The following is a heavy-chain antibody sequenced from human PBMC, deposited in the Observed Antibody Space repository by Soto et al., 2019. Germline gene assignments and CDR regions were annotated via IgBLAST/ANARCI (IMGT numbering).Heavy chain of an antibody. CDR1: GFTVSSNY. CDR3: ARGPLSSYSSGWHYGMDV. Sequence: EVQLVESGGGLVQPGGSLRLSCAASGFTVSSNYMSWVRQAPGKGLEWVSVIYSGGSTYYADSVKGRFTISRDNSKNTLYLQMNSLRAEDTAVYYCARGPLSSYSSGWHYGMDVWGQGTTVTVSS. CDR2: IYSGGST. D-gene: IGHD6-19*01. J-gene: IGHJ6*02. V-gene: IGHV3-66*01.